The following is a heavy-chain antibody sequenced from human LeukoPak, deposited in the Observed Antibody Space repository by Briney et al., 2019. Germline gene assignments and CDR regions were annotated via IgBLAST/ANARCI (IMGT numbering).Heavy chain of an antibody. CDR1: GYTFTSYA. V-gene: IGHV1-69*04. CDR3: ATGGSGSYVDAFDI. D-gene: IGHD1-26*01. Sequence: ASVTVSCKASGYTFTSYAMNWVRQAPGHGLEWLGRIVPILGIANYAQKFPGRVTITADKSTSTAYMELSSLRSEDTAVYFFATGGSGSYVDAFDIWGRGTMGTVSS. J-gene: IGHJ3*02. CDR2: IVPILGIA.